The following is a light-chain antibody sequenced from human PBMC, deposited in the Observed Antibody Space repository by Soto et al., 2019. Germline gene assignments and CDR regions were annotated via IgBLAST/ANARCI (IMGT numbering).Light chain of an antibody. CDR1: QSVSSNH. CDR2: GGS. J-gene: IGKJ1*01. V-gene: IGKV3-20*01. Sequence: IVLTQSPGTLSLSTGERAALSCRASQSVSSNHLAWYQQKPGQAPRLLIYGGSSRATGIPDRFSGSGSGTDFTLTISRLEPEDFAVYYCQQYGSSGTFGQGTKV. CDR3: QQYGSSGT.